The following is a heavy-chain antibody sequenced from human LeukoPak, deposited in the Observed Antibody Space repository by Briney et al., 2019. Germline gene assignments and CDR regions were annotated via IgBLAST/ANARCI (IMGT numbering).Heavy chain of an antibody. CDR3: ATEAIVVVTARDYWYFDL. CDR1: GGTFSSYA. J-gene: IGHJ2*01. V-gene: IGHV1-69*04. CDR2: IIPILGIP. Sequence: SVKVSCKASGGTFSSYAISWVRQAPGQGLEWMGRIIPILGIPNYAQKFQGRDTITADKSTTTAYMELSSLRSEDTAVYYCATEAIVVVTARDYWYFDLWGRGTLVTVPS. D-gene: IGHD2-21*02.